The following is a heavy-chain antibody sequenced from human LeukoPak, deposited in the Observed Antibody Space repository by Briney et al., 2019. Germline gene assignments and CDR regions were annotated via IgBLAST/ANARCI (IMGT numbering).Heavy chain of an antibody. CDR1: GSTFSGSA. D-gene: IGHD6-13*01. CDR2: IRSKANSYAT. J-gene: IGHJ4*02. V-gene: IGHV3-73*01. CDR3: AKVPGPAAADPASYYFDY. Sequence: GGSLRLSCAASGSTFSGSAMHWVRQASGKGLEWVGRIRSKANSYATAYAASVKGRFTISRDDSKNTAYLQMNSLKTEDTAVYYCAKVPGPAAADPASYYFDYWGQGTLVTVSS.